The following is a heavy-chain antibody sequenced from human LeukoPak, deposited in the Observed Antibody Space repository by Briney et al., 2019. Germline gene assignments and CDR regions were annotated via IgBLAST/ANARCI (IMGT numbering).Heavy chain of an antibody. CDR1: GFTFSSYW. Sequence: GGSLRLSCAASGFTFSSYWMHWVRQAPGEGLVWVSRINSDGSSTSYADSVKGRFTISRDNAKNTLYLQMNSLRAEDTAVYYCARDLSPQLEPPGDYWGQGTLVTVSS. V-gene: IGHV3-74*01. CDR3: ARDLSPQLEPPGDY. CDR2: INSDGSST. J-gene: IGHJ4*02. D-gene: IGHD1-1*01.